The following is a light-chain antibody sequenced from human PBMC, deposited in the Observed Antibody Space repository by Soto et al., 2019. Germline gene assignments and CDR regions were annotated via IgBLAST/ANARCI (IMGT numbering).Light chain of an antibody. Sequence: ENVLTQSPGTLSLSPGERTTLSCRAIQSVSNNYLAWYQQKPGQAPRLLIFRASTRATGIPARFSGSGSGTEFALTINSLQSEDFAVYYCQQYNNWPPVTFGQGTRLEI. CDR1: QSVSNN. V-gene: IGKV3-15*01. CDR3: QQYNNWPPVT. J-gene: IGKJ5*01. CDR2: RAS.